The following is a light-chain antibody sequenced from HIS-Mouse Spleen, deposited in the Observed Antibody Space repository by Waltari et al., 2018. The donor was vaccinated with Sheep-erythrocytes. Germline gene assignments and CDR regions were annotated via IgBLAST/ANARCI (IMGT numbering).Light chain of an antibody. CDR3: SSYTSSSTLV. V-gene: IGLV2-14*03. CDR2: DVS. CDR1: SSDVGGYTY. Sequence: QSALTQPASVSGSPGQSITISCTGTSSDVGGYTYVSWYQQHPGKAPKLMIYDVSNRPSGGSNRFSGSKSGNTASLTISGLQAEDEADYYCSSYTSSSTLVFGTGTKVTVL. J-gene: IGLJ1*01.